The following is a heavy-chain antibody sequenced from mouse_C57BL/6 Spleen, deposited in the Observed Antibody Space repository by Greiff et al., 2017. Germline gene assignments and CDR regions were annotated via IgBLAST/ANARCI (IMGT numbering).Heavy chain of an antibody. V-gene: IGHV1-80*01. CDR2: IYPGDGDT. CDR1: GYAFSSYW. CDR3: AREVLRSYYAMDY. J-gene: IGHJ4*01. Sequence: QVHVKQSGAELVKPGASVKISCKASGYAFSSYWMNWVKQRPGKGLEWIGQIYPGDGDTNYNGKFKGKATLTADKSSSTAYMQLSSLTSEDSAVYFCAREVLRSYYAMDYWGQGTSVTVSS. D-gene: IGHD1-1*01.